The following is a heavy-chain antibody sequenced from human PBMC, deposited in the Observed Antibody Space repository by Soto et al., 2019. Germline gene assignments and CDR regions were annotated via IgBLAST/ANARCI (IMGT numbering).Heavy chain of an antibody. D-gene: IGHD2-2*01. J-gene: IGHJ6*02. V-gene: IGHV4-59*12. CDR3: AREGYCISTCMDV. CDR1: GGSISSYY. CDR2: IYYSGST. Sequence: SETLSLTCTVSGGSISSYYWSWIRQPPGKELECIGYIYYSGSTNYNPSLKSRVTISVDTSKNQFSLKLSSVTAADTAVYYCAREGYCISTCMDVWGQGTTVTVSS.